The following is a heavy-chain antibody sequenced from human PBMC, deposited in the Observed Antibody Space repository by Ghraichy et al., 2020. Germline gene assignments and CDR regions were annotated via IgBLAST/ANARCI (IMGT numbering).Heavy chain of an antibody. Sequence: GSLSLTCTVSGGSISGYHWNWIRQPPGKGLEWIGYIWYSGSTNYNLSLRSRITISVDTSKNQFSLKLNSVTAADTAVYYCTRGSQQQLLHYFDFWGQGTLVTVSS. CDR2: IWYSGST. CDR1: GGSISGYH. V-gene: IGHV4-59*01. CDR3: TRGSQQQLLHYFDF. J-gene: IGHJ4*02. D-gene: IGHD6-13*01.